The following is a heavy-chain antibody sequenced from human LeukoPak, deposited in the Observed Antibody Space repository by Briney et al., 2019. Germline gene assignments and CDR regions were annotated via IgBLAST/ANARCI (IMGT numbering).Heavy chain of an antibody. D-gene: IGHD5-18*01. CDR3: ARDKAHSYGPYFDR. V-gene: IGHV4-59*01. Sequence: SETLSLTCSVSGGSISTYYWNWIRHTPGKGLEWIGHISYGNTDYNPSLKSRLTISVDTSKNQFSLKLKSVTAADTAVYYCARDKAHSYGPYFDRWGQGALVTVSS. J-gene: IGHJ4*02. CDR2: ISYGNT. CDR1: GGSISTYY.